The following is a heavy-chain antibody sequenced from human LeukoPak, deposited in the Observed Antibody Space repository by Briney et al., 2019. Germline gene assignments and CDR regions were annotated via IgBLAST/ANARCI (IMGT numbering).Heavy chain of an antibody. V-gene: IGHV3-30*18. CDR2: ISYDGSNK. CDR3: AKDSTGIPDTYYYDSSGYDAFDY. D-gene: IGHD3-22*01. J-gene: IGHJ4*02. Sequence: GRSLRLSCAASGFTFSSYGMHWVRQAPGKGLEWVAVISYDGSNKYYADSVKGRFTISRDNSKNTLYLQMNSLRAEDTAVYYCAKDSTGIPDTYYYDSSGYDAFDYWGQGTLVTVSS. CDR1: GFTFSSYG.